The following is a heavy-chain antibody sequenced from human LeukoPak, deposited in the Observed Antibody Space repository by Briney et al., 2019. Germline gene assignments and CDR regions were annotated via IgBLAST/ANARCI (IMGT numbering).Heavy chain of an antibody. D-gene: IGHD3-10*01. V-gene: IGHV3-23*01. CDR1: GFTFSTYA. J-gene: IGHJ4*02. Sequence: GGSLRLSCAASGFTFSTYAMSWVRQAPGKGLEWVAAITGSGDKTHYADSVKGRFPISRDNSKNIVYLQMNNLRAKDTAEYFCARPQVVVLNPFDFWGQGTLVTVSS. CDR3: ARPQVVVLNPFDF. CDR2: ITGSGDKT.